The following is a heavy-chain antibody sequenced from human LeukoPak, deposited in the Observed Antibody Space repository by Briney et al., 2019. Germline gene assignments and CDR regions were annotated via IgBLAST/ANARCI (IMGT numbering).Heavy chain of an antibody. CDR1: GGSISSGGYY. CDR3: ARGYYDFWSGYPSFDY. V-gene: IGHV4-61*02. J-gene: IGHJ4*02. Sequence: SQTLSLTCTVSGGSISSGGYYWSWIRQPAGKGLEWIGRIYTSGSTNYNPSLKSRVTISVDTSKNQFSLKLSSVTAADTAVYYCARGYYDFWSGYPSFDYWGQGTLVTVSS. D-gene: IGHD3-3*01. CDR2: IYTSGST.